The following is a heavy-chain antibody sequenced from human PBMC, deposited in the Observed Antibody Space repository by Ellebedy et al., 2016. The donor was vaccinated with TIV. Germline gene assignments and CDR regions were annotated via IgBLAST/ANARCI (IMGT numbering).Heavy chain of an antibody. Sequence: GESLKISCAASGFTFSSYWMYWVRQPPGKGPVWVSRISPDGSDTYYEDSVRGRFTISRDNAKNTLYVQMSSLRVEDTAVYYCVRGSRGWNGIDYWGQGTLVTVSS. J-gene: IGHJ4*02. D-gene: IGHD6-19*01. CDR2: ISPDGSDT. CDR3: VRGSRGWNGIDY. CDR1: GFTFSSYW. V-gene: IGHV3-74*01.